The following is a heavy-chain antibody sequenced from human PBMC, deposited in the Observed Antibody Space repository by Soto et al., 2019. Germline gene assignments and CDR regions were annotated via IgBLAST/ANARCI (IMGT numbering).Heavy chain of an antibody. CDR1: GYRFDDYG. J-gene: IGHJ4*02. CDR3: ARGGATTGKTSNDY. CDR2: ISAYNGHT. Sequence: QIQLVQSGPEVKKPGASVKVSCKASGYRFDDYGSTWVRQAPGQGLEWLGWISAYNGHTDYAQNLQGRVTMTTDTSTSTADMELRSLRSDDTDVYYCARGGATTGKTSNDYWGQGTLVTVSS. D-gene: IGHD1-26*01. V-gene: IGHV1-18*04.